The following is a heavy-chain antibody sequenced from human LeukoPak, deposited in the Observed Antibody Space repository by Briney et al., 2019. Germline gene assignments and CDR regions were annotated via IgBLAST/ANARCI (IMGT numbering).Heavy chain of an antibody. D-gene: IGHD2/OR15-2a*01. CDR2: ISSSSSYI. Sequence: PGGSLRLSCAASGFTFSSYSMNWVRQAPGKGLEWVSSISSSSSYIYYADSVKGRFTISRDNAKNSLYLQMNSLRAEDTAVYYCARDLRYLDSMVHVQYYYYYMDVWGKGTTVTVSS. CDR3: ARDLRYLDSMVHVQYYYYYMDV. V-gene: IGHV3-21*01. J-gene: IGHJ6*03. CDR1: GFTFSSYS.